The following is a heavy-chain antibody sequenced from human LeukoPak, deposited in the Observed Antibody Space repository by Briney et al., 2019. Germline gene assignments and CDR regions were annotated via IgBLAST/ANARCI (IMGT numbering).Heavy chain of an antibody. CDR2: IYYSGST. J-gene: IGHJ4*02. D-gene: IGHD3-22*01. CDR3: AREGHYYDSSGYPRGYYPNFYFDY. V-gene: IGHV4-61*01. Sequence: SETLSLTCTVSGGSVSSGSYYWSWIRQPPGKGLEWIGYIYYSGSTTYNPSLKSRVTISVDTSKNQFSLKLSSVTAADTAVYYCAREGHYYDSSGYPRGYYPNFYFDYWGQGTLVTVSS. CDR1: GGSVSSGSYY.